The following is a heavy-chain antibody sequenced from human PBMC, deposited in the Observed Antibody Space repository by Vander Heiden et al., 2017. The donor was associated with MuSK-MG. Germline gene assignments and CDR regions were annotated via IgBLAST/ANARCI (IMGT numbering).Heavy chain of an antibody. CDR3: AAFDWLAHDAFDI. CDR2: ISGSGGST. CDR1: GFTFSSYA. V-gene: IGHV3-23*01. J-gene: IGHJ3*02. D-gene: IGHD3-9*01. Sequence: EVQLLESGGGLVQPGGSLRLSCAASGFTFSSYAMSWVRQAPGKGLEWVSAISGSGGSTYYADSVKGRFTISRDNSKNTLYLQMNSLRAEDTAVYYCAAFDWLAHDAFDIWGQGTMVTVSS.